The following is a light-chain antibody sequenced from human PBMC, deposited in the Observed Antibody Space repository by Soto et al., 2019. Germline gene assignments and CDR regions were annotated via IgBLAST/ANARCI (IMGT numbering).Light chain of an antibody. V-gene: IGKV1-33*01. Sequence: DIQMTQSPSSLSASVGDRVTITCQASQHISTYLNWFQQKPGKAPERLIYDASNLVPGVPSRFSGRGSGTDFTCSISSLQPEDIATYYCQQYDGLPPSVGPRTKLDIK. CDR2: DAS. CDR3: QQYDGLPPS. J-gene: IGKJ3*01. CDR1: QHISTY.